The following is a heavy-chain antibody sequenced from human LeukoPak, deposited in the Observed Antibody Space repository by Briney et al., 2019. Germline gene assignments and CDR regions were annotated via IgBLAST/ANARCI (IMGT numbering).Heavy chain of an antibody. Sequence: GGSLRLSCAASGFTFSSYAMHWVRQAPGKVLEYVSAISSNGGSTYYANSVKGRFTISRDNSKNTLYLQMGSLRAEDMAVYYCARDLTGYSSGPTGYWGQGTLVTVSS. V-gene: IGHV3-64*01. J-gene: IGHJ4*02. D-gene: IGHD6-19*01. CDR3: ARDLTGYSSGPTGY. CDR2: ISSNGGST. CDR1: GFTFSSYA.